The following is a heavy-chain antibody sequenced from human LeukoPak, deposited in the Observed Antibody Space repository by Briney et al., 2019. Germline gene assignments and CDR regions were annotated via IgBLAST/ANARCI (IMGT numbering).Heavy chain of an antibody. Sequence: PGGSLRLSCAVSGFAFNSYAMHWVRQAPGEGLEWEAFISHDGSAQSYADSVKGRFIISRDNSKNTLYLQMNSLRPEDTAVYYCARDLSGTYMVDYWGQGTLVTVSS. V-gene: IGHV3-30-3*01. CDR2: ISHDGSAQ. CDR1: GFAFNSYA. CDR3: ARDLSGTYMVDY. D-gene: IGHD1-26*01. J-gene: IGHJ4*02.